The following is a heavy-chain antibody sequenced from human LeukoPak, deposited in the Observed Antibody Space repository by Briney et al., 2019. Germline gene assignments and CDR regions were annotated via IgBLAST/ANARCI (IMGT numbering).Heavy chain of an antibody. Sequence: GGSLRLTCAASGFTFSSYWMSWVRQAPGKGLEWVANIKQDGSEKYYVDSVKGRFTISRDNAKNSLYLQMNSLRAEDTAVYYCARDNDFWSGYYIGPYYFDYWGQGTLVTVSS. CDR3: ARDNDFWSGYYIGPYYFDY. V-gene: IGHV3-7*01. CDR2: IKQDGSEK. D-gene: IGHD3-3*01. J-gene: IGHJ4*02. CDR1: GFTFSSYW.